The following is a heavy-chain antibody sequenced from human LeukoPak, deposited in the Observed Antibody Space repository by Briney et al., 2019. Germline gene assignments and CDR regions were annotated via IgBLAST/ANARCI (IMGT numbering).Heavy chain of an antibody. CDR3: ARASAAAENHYYYYGMDV. CDR1: GFTFSSYW. D-gene: IGHD6-13*01. J-gene: IGHJ6*02. CDR2: IDSDGSST. V-gene: IGHV3-74*01. Sequence: PGGSLRLSCAASGFTFSSYWMHWVRQAPGMGLVWVSRIDSDGSSTSYADSVKGRFTISRDNAKNTLYLQMNSLRAEDTAVYYCARASAAAENHYYYYGMDVWGQGTTVTVSS.